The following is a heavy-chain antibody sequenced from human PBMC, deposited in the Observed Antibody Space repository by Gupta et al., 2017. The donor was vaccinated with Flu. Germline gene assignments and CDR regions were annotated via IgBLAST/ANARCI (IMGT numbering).Heavy chain of an antibody. V-gene: IGHV3-30*18. CDR1: GFTFSSYG. D-gene: IGHD2-2*01. CDR2: IASDGSHK. J-gene: IGHJ6*03. CDR3: AKDGPWTASCPYYCYYMDV. Sequence: MQLVESGGGVVQFGTSRRHSCAATGFTFSSYGMHWVRQAPGKGLTWVADIASDGSHKDYADSVRGRFTISRDNSKNTLSLEMDSLRVEDTAVYYCAKDGPWTASCPYYCYYMDVWGKGTTVTVSS.